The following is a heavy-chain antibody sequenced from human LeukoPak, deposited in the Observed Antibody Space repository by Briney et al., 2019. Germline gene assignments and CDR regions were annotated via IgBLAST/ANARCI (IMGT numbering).Heavy chain of an antibody. CDR1: GLTFSSNW. Sequence: GGSLRLSCAASGLTFSSNWMSWVRQAPGKGLEWVAIIKPDGSERYYVESVKGRFSISRDNAKNSLYLQMNSLRAEDTAVYYCAKIGRGSSVPDYWGQGALVIVS. J-gene: IGHJ4*02. CDR3: AKIGRGSSVPDY. V-gene: IGHV3-7*01. D-gene: IGHD2-2*01. CDR2: IKPDGSER.